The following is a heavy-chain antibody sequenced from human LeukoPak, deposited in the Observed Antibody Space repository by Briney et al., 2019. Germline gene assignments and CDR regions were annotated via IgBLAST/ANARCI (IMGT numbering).Heavy chain of an antibody. CDR2: IIPIFGTP. CDR3: ATNRDCSGGSCYPYYYYYMDV. D-gene: IGHD2-15*01. V-gene: IGHV1-69*05. Sequence: SVKISCKASGGTFSSYAISWVRQAPGQGLEWMGRIIPIFGTPNYAQKFQGRVTINTDESTSTAYMELSSLRSEDTAVYYCATNRDCSGGSCYPYYYYYMDVWGKGTTVTVSS. J-gene: IGHJ6*03. CDR1: GGTFSSYA.